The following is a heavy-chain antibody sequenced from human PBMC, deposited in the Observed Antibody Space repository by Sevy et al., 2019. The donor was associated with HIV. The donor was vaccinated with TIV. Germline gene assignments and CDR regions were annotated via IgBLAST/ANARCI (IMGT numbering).Heavy chain of an antibody. J-gene: IGHJ6*02. CDR3: ARALRLPTAVAGPGGMDV. D-gene: IGHD6-19*01. CDR1: GGSISSYY. Sequence: SETLSLTCTVSGGSISSYYWSWIRQPAGKGLEWIGRIYTRGSTNYNPSLKSRVTMSVDTSKNQFSLKLSSVTAADTAVYYCARALRLPTAVAGPGGMDVWGQGTTVTVSS. CDR2: IYTRGST. V-gene: IGHV4-4*07.